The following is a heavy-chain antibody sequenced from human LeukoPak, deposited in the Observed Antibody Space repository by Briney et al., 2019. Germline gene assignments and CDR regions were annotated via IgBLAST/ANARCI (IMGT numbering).Heavy chain of an antibody. CDR2: VSGAGGST. Sequence: GGSLRLSCAASGFTFSSYAMSWVRQAPGKGLEWVSAVSGAGGSTYYADSVKGRFTISRDNSRNTLSLQMNSLRAEDTAVYYYAKVRTGTYYRDPFDIWGQGTMVTVSS. CDR1: GFTFSSYA. CDR3: AKVRTGTYYRDPFDI. J-gene: IGHJ3*02. D-gene: IGHD1-26*01. V-gene: IGHV3-23*01.